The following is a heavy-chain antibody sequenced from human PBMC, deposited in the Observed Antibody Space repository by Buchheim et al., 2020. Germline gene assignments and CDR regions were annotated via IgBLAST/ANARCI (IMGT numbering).Heavy chain of an antibody. Sequence: QVQLVQSGAEVKKPGSSVKVSCKASGGTFSTSAISWVRQAPGQGPEWMGGIIPIFRRPNYAQKFQGRVTISADESTRTGYMELRSLRSEDTAVYYCARGPDSNGFYYFYWGKGTL. D-gene: IGHD3-22*01. CDR1: GGTFSTSA. CDR2: IIPIFRRP. V-gene: IGHV1-69*01. J-gene: IGHJ4*02. CDR3: ARGPDSNGFYYFY.